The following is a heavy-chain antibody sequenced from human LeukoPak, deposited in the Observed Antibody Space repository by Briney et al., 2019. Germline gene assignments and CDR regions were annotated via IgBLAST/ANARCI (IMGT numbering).Heavy chain of an antibody. Sequence: PSETLSLTCAVYGGSFSGYYWSWIRQPPGKGLEWIGEINHSGSTNYNPSLKSRVTISVDTSKNQFSLKLSSVTAADTAVYYCARPTITMVRGFDPWGQGSLVTVS. CDR1: GGSFSGYY. CDR3: ARPTITMVRGFDP. J-gene: IGHJ5*02. V-gene: IGHV4-34*01. D-gene: IGHD3-10*01. CDR2: INHSGST.